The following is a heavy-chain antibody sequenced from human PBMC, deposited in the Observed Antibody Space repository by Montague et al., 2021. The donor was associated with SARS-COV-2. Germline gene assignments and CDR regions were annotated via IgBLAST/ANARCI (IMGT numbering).Heavy chain of an antibody. CDR2: IYSSGST. D-gene: IGHD3-10*01. V-gene: IGHV3-66*04. CDR3: ARQILTMVRGVPRNWFDP. CDR1: GFTVSSNY. J-gene: IGHJ5*02. Sequence: SLRLSCAASGFTVSSNYVTWVRQAPGKGLEWVSLIYSSGSTFYADSVQGRFTISRDNSNNTLYLHMNSLRAEDTAVYYCARQILTMVRGVPRNWFDPWGQGTLVTVSS.